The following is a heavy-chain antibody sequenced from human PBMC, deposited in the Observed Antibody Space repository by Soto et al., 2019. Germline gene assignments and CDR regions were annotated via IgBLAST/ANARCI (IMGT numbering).Heavy chain of an antibody. CDR2: IYYSGST. Sequence: WIIIHQPPGKGLEWIGSIYYSGSTYYNPSLKSRVTISVDTSKNQFSLKLSSVTAADTAVYYSAGVQRWLQSVFEYWGQGTLVTVSS. J-gene: IGHJ4*02. CDR3: AGVQRWLQSVFEY. V-gene: IGHV4-39*01. D-gene: IGHD5-12*01.